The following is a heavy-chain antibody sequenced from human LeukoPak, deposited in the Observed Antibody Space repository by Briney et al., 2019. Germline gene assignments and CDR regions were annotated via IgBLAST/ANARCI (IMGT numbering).Heavy chain of an antibody. J-gene: IGHJ4*02. CDR2: INHSGST. D-gene: IGHD3-22*01. CDR3: ARLKWLPYYFDY. V-gene: IGHV4-34*01. Sequence: SETLSLTCAVYGGSFSGYYWSWIRQPPGKGLEWIGEINHSGSTNYNPSLKSRVTISVDTSKNQFSLKLSSVTAADTAVYYCARLKWLPYYFDYWGQGTLVTVSS. CDR1: GGSFSGYY.